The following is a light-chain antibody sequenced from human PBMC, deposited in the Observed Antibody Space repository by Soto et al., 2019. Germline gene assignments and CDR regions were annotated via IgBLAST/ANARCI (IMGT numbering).Light chain of an antibody. V-gene: IGLV2-14*03. J-gene: IGLJ1*01. CDR1: SSDIGAYEH. Sequence: QSVLTQPSSMSGSPGQSITISCTGTSSDIGAYEHVSWYQQRPGRAPKVLIYDVRIRPSEVSNRFSGSKSGDTASLTISGLQAEDEADYYCCSYAGSSTLYVFGTGTKLTVL. CDR2: DVR. CDR3: CSYAGSSTLYV.